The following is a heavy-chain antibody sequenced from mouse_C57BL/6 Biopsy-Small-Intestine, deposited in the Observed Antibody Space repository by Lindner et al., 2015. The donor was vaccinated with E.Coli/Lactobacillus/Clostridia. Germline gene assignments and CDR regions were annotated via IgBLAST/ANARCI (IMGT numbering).Heavy chain of an antibody. D-gene: IGHD2-4*01. CDR1: GYSFTSFY. Sequence: VQLQESGAELVKSGASVKISCKASGYSFTSFYIHWVKQRPGQGLEWIGWIYPGRGNTKYNEKFKGKATLTADTSSSTAYMQFSSLTSEDSAVYYCARWDYDEGFPYWGQGTLVTVSA. CDR2: IYPGRGNT. CDR3: ARWDYDEGFPY. J-gene: IGHJ3*01. V-gene: IGHV1-66*01.